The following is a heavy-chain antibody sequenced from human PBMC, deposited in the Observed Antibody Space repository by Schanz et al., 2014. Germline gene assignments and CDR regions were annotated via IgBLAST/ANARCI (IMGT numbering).Heavy chain of an antibody. V-gene: IGHV1-69*02. CDR3: ARGRGFYDY. CDR2: IIPVLNIA. Sequence: QLQLVQSGAEVKKPGSSVKVSCKLSGGTFSSYTISWMRQAPGQGLEWMGKIIPVLNIATYAQRFQGRVSITAVTSTNTAYMELSSLTSEDTAVHYCARGRGFYDYWGQGTLVTVSS. J-gene: IGHJ4*02. CDR1: GGTFSSYT. D-gene: IGHD3-10*01.